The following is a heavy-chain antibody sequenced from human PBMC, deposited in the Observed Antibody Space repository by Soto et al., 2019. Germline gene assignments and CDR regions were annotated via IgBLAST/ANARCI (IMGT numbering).Heavy chain of an antibody. CDR1: GGSITIGGYC. Sequence: QLQLQESGSGLVKPSQTLSLTCTVSGGSITIGGYCWSWIRQPPGQGLEWIGYICHSGHTYYNPSLKSRVTTSLDRSKNQFSLNLSSVTAADTAVYYCARVWFGESSWFDPWGQGTLVTVSS. J-gene: IGHJ5*02. V-gene: IGHV4-30-2*01. D-gene: IGHD3-10*01. CDR3: ARVWFGESSWFDP. CDR2: ICHSGHT.